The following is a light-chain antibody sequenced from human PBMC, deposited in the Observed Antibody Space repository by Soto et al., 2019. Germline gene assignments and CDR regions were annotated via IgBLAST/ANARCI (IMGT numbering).Light chain of an antibody. J-gene: IGLJ1*01. CDR2: DVS. Sequence: QSALTQPPSVSGSPGQSVAISFSGTSSDVGSYNRVSWYQQPPGTAPKLMIYDVSHRPSGVPDRFSGSKSGNTASLTISGLQDEDEGDYYCSSFTPSSTYVFGTGTKLTVL. CDR1: SSDVGSYNR. CDR3: SSFTPSSTYV. V-gene: IGLV2-18*02.